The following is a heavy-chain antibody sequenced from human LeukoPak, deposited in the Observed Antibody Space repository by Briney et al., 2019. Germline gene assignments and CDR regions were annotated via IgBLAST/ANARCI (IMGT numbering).Heavy chain of an antibody. J-gene: IGHJ4*02. CDR2: ISYDGSNK. V-gene: IGHV3-30*03. CDR3: ARDLGYCSSTSCYPGVY. D-gene: IGHD2-2*01. CDR1: GFTFNRYG. Sequence: GRSLRLSCAASGFTFNRYGMHWVRQAPGKGLEWVAVISYDGSNKYYADSVKGRFTISRDNSKNTLYLQMNSLRAEDTAVYYCARDLGYCSSTSCYPGVYWGQGTLVTVSS.